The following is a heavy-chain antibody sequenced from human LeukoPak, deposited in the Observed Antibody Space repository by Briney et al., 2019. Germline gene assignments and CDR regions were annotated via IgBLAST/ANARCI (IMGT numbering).Heavy chain of an antibody. CDR1: RFTFSNSW. CDR2: IKPDGSDK. Sequence: GGSLRLSCVVSRFTFSNSWVTWVRQAPGKGLEWVATIKPDGSDKYYVDSVKGRFTISRDNAKNSLYLQMNSLRIEGTAVYYCAREDWYHLDYWGQGTLVIVSS. CDR3: AREDWYHLDY. V-gene: IGHV3-7*03. D-gene: IGHD3/OR15-3a*01. J-gene: IGHJ4*02.